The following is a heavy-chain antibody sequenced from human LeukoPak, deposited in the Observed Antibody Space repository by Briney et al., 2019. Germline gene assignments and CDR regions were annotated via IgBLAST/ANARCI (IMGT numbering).Heavy chain of an antibody. J-gene: IGHJ5*02. Sequence: KPSETLSLTCTVSGGSIRTSDYYWAWIRQPPGRGLEWIGTIHYSGSTFYKPPLKSRLTVSADTSRNQFYMKLSSVTAADTAVYYCARASGVLSSFEWANWFDTWGQGSLVTVSS. CDR2: IHYSGST. CDR1: GGSIRTSDYY. D-gene: IGHD3-9*01. CDR3: ARASGVLSSFEWANWFDT. V-gene: IGHV4-39*01.